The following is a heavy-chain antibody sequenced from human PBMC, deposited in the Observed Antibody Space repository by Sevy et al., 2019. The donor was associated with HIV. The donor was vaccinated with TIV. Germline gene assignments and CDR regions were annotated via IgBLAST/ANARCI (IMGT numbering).Heavy chain of an antibody. CDR1: GFTFSTYA. D-gene: IGHD4-17*01. CDR2: ISGSGATT. CDR3: VTNDYLTDPEYFQH. J-gene: IGHJ1*01. V-gene: IGHV3-23*01. Sequence: GGSLRLSCAASGFTFSTYAMGWVRQGPGKGLQWVSDISGSGATTNYADSVKGRFTISRDNSKNTLYLQMNSLRVDDTAVYYCVTNDYLTDPEYFQHWGQGTLVTVSS.